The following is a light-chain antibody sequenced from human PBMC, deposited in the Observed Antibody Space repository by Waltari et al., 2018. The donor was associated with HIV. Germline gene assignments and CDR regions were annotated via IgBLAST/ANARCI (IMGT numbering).Light chain of an antibody. V-gene: IGLV2-8*01. CDR3: SSYAGSSTWV. Sequence: QSALTQPPSASGSPGQSVTISCTGISSDAGDDNYVSWYQQSPGKSPKLIIYEVSKRPSGVPDRFYAAKSGNTASLSVAGLQADDEAHYYCSSYAGSSTWVFGGGTKVTVL. CDR2: EVS. CDR1: SSDAGDDNY. J-gene: IGLJ3*02.